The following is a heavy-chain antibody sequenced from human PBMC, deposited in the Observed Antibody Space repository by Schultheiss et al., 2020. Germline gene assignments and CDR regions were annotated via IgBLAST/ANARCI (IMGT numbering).Heavy chain of an antibody. V-gene: IGHV3-74*01. Sequence: GESLRLSCAASGFTLSSYWMHWVRQAPGKGLVWVSRIDNDGSTTAYADFAKGRFTISRDNAKNTLYLQMNSLRAEDTAVYYCARDRQLCQDCWGQGTLVTVSS. J-gene: IGHJ4*02. CDR2: IDNDGSTT. D-gene: IGHD3-16*01. CDR3: ARDRQLCQDC. CDR1: GFTLSSYW.